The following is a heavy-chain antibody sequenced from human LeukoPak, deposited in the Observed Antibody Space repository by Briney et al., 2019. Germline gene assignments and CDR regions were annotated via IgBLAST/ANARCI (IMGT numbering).Heavy chain of an antibody. D-gene: IGHD4/OR15-4a*01. V-gene: IGHV1-8*01. J-gene: IGHJ6*02. CDR1: GYTFTSYD. CDR3: ARAHRYGDYYYCGMDV. CDR2: MNPNSGNT. Sequence: ASVKVSCKASGYTFTSYDINWVRQATGQGLEWMGWMNPNSGNTGYAQKFQGRVTMTRNTSISTAYMELSSLRSEDTAVYYCARAHRYGDYYYCGMDVWGQGTTVTVSS.